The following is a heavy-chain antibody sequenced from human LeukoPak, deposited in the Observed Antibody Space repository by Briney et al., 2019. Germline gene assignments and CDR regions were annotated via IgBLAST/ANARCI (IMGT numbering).Heavy chain of an antibody. V-gene: IGHV3-74*01. D-gene: IGHD3-16*01. CDR2: INTDGSST. CDR1: GFTFSTYR. Sequence: GGSLRLSCAASGFTFSTYRMHWVRQTPGKGLFWVSLINTDGSSTTYADSVRGRLTVSRDNAKNTLYLQMNSLRAEDTSVYYCARERAYNYFDYWGQGALVTVSS. CDR3: ARERAYNYFDY. J-gene: IGHJ4*02.